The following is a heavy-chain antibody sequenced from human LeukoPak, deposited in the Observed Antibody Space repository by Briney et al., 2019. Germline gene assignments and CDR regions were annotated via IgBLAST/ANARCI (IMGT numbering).Heavy chain of an antibody. CDR1: GFTVSSNY. CDR3: AKYYYDSSRQGLDV. V-gene: IGHV3-53*01. Sequence: GGSLRLSCAASGFTVSSNYMSWVRQAPGKGLEWVSVIYSGGSTYYADSVKGRFTISRDNSKNTLYLQMNSLTAEDTALYFCAKYYYDSSRQGLDVWGQGTTVTVSS. CDR2: IYSGGST. D-gene: IGHD3-22*01. J-gene: IGHJ6*02.